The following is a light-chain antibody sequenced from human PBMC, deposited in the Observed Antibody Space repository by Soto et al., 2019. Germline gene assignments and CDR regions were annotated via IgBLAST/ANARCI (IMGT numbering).Light chain of an antibody. J-gene: IGLJ1*01. CDR3: SSYAGSSNV. CDR2: EVN. V-gene: IGLV2-8*01. CDR1: SSDVGGYNY. Sequence: QSALTQPPSASGSPGQSVAISFTGTSSDVGGYNYVSWYPQHPGKAPKLMIYEVNKRPSGVPDRFSGSKSGNTASLTVSGLQAEDEADYYCSSYAGSSNVFGTGTKVTVL.